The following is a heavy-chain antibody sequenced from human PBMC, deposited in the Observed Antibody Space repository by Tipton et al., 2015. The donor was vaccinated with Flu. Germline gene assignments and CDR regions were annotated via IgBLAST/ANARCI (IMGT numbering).Heavy chain of an antibody. CDR3: AREKPPFYYTSGDLSGFDP. J-gene: IGHJ5*02. CDR1: GGSISTSY. D-gene: IGHD3-10*01. Sequence: LRLSCTVSGGSISTSYWSWIRQPAGKGLEWIGRISTSGSTNYNASLESRVTLSRDTSKNHISLKLTSVTAADTAVYYCAREKPPFYYTSGDLSGFDPWGPGTLVTVSS. CDR2: ISTSGST. V-gene: IGHV4-4*07.